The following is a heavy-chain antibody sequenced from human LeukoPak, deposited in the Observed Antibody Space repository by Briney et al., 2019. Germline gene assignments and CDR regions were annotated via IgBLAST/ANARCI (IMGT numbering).Heavy chain of an antibody. CDR3: ARGPDTAIAY. V-gene: IGHV6-1*01. CDR1: GDSVSSNSAT. J-gene: IGHJ4*02. Sequence: SETLSLTCAISGDSVSSNSATWNWIRQSPSRGLEWLGRTYYKSKWQSDYAVSVKSRIILNPDTSKNQFSLQLNSVTPEDTAVYLCARGPDTAIAYWGQGTLVTVSS. D-gene: IGHD5-18*01. CDR2: TYYKSKWQS.